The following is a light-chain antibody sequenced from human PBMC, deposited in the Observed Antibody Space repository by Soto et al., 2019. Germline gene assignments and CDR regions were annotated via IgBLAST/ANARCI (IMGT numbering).Light chain of an antibody. CDR2: DAS. Sequence: EIVLTQSPATLSLSPGERATLSCRASQSLSNFLAWYQQKPGQATRLLIYDASNRATGIPVRFSGSGAGKDFPLTISSLAPEDFAVYYCQQRSNLFTFGPGTTVEIK. V-gene: IGKV3-11*01. J-gene: IGKJ3*01. CDR1: QSLSNF. CDR3: QQRSNLFT.